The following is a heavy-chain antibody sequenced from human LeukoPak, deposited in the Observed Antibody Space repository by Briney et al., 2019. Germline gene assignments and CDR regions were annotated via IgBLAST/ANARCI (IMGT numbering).Heavy chain of an antibody. J-gene: IGHJ4*02. CDR3: ARHVYDSSDYVIDY. Sequence: SETLSLTCSISGASINSPTSYWGWIRQPPGKGLEWIGSGYYGGSTYYNPSLKSRVTISLDTSKNQFSLQLDSVTAADTAVYYCARHVYDSSDYVIDYWGQGALVTVSS. D-gene: IGHD3-22*01. CDR1: GASINSPTSY. V-gene: IGHV4-39*01. CDR2: GYYGGST.